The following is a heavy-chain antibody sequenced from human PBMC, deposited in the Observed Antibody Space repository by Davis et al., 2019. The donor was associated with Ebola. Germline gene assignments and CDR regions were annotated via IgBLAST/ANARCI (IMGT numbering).Heavy chain of an antibody. CDR1: GDSVSSNSAA. CDR2: TYYRSKWYN. V-gene: IGHV6-1*01. CDR3: ASGQEGFDP. J-gene: IGHJ5*02. Sequence: SQTLSLTCAISGDSVSSNSAAWKGRRQAQSRGLEWLGRTYYRSKWYNDYAVSVKSRITINPDTSKNQFSLQLNSVTPEDTAVYYCASGQEGFDPWGQGTLVTVSS.